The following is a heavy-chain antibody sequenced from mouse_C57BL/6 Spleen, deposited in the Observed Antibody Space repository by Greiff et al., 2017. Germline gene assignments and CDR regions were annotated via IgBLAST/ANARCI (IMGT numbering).Heavy chain of an antibody. CDR2: IDPSDSYT. V-gene: IGHV1-50*01. CDR1: GYTFTSYW. CDR3: AKGYGE. D-gene: IGHD2-2*01. Sequence: QVQLQQPGAELVKPGASVELSCKASGYTFTSYWMQWVKQRPGQGLEWLGEIDPSDSYTNYNQKFKGKATLTVDTASSTAYMQLSSLTSEDSAVYYCAKGYGEWGQGTTLTVSS. J-gene: IGHJ2*01.